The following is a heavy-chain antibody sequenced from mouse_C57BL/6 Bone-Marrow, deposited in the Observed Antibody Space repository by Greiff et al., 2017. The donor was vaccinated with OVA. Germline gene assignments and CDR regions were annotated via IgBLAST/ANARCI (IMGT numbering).Heavy chain of an antibody. V-gene: IGHV1-4*01. D-gene: IGHD4-1*01. CDR3: ASLELTGHDY. CDR2: INPSSGYT. CDR1: GYPFTSYT. Sequence: QAQLQQPGAELARPGASVKMSCKASGYPFTSYTMHWVKQRPGQGLEWIGYINPSSGYTTSNQKFKDKATLTADKSSSTAYMQLSSLTSEDSAGYYCASLELTGHDYWGQGTTLTVSS. J-gene: IGHJ2*01.